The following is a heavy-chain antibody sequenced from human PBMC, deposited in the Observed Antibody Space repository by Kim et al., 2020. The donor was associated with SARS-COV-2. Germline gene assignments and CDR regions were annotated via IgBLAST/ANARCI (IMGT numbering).Heavy chain of an antibody. J-gene: IGHJ4*02. D-gene: IGHD3-10*01. CDR2: VNPNNGNT. Sequence: ASVKVSCKASGYSFTSNDLTWVRQATGQGLEWMGWVNPNNGNTGAAEKFQDRVTMTRDTSISTAYMELTSLRPEDTAVYYCARSSMVRGVLFPFDYWGQGTLVTVSS. CDR3: ARSSMVRGVLFPFDY. CDR1: GYSFTSND. V-gene: IGHV1-8*01.